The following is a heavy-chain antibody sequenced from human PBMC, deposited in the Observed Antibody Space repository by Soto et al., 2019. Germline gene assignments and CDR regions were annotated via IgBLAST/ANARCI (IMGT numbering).Heavy chain of an antibody. D-gene: IGHD3-3*01. CDR2: ISSSGSTI. Sequence: GGSLRLSCAASGFTFRDYYMSWIRQAPGKGLEWVSYISSSGSTIYYADSVKGRFTISRDNAKNSLYLQMNSLRAEDTAVYYCARDGAPDFGVVKYYYYGMDVWGQGTTVTVSS. CDR1: GFTFRDYY. V-gene: IGHV3-11*01. CDR3: ARDGAPDFGVVKYYYYGMDV. J-gene: IGHJ6*02.